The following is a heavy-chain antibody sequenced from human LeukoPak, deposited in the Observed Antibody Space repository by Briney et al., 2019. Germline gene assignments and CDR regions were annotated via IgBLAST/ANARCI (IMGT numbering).Heavy chain of an antibody. V-gene: IGHV3-48*03. Sequence: GGSLRLSCAASGFTFRSYEMNWVHQAPGKGLEWVSYISSSGGTIYYADSVKGRFTISRDNAKNSLHLQMNSLRAEVTAVYYCARGASHYGSGSYYNALDYWGQGTLVTVSS. D-gene: IGHD3-10*01. CDR2: ISSSGGTI. J-gene: IGHJ4*02. CDR1: GFTFRSYE. CDR3: ARGASHYGSGSYYNALDY.